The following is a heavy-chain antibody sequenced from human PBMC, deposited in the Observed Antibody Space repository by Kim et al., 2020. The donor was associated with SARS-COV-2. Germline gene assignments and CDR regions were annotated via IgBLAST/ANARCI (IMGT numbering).Heavy chain of an antibody. Sequence: GGSLRLSCAASGFAFSKYGLHWVRQAPGKRLEWVSAVGTAGDTYYPDSAKGRFTVSRENAKNSLYLHMNSLRAGDTAVYYCARATGAQSQVFDYWGRGALVTVSS. CDR1: GFAFSKYG. CDR3: ARATGAQSQVFDY. J-gene: IGHJ4*02. V-gene: IGHV3-13*01. CDR2: VGTAGDT.